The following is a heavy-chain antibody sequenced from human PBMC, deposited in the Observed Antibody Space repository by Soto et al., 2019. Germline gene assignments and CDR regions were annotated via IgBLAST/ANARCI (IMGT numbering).Heavy chain of an antibody. CDR3: ARGPYCSGGSCYRRYYYYGMDV. D-gene: IGHD2-15*01. Sequence: SVKVSCKASGGTFSSYAISWVRQAPGQGLEWMGGTIPIFGTANYAQKFQGRVTITADESTSTAYMELSSLRSEDTAVYYCARGPYCSGGSCYRRYYYYGMDVWGQGTTVTVSS. CDR2: TIPIFGTA. V-gene: IGHV1-69*13. CDR1: GGTFSSYA. J-gene: IGHJ6*02.